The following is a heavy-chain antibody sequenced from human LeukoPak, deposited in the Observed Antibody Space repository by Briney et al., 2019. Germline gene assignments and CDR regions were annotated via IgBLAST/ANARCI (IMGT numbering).Heavy chain of an antibody. D-gene: IGHD2-21*02. CDR3: ARGSDRLYCGGDCYTYAFDI. V-gene: IGHV4-34*01. Sequence: SETLSLTCAVYGGSFSGYYWSWIRQPPGKGLEWIGEINHSGSTNYNPSPKSRVTISVDTSKNQFSLKLTSVTAADTAVYYCARGSDRLYCGGDCYTYAFDIWGQGTMVTVSS. CDR1: GGSFSGYY. CDR2: INHSGST. J-gene: IGHJ3*02.